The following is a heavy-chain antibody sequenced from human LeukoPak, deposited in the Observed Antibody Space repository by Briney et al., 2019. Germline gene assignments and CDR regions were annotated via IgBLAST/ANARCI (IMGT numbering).Heavy chain of an antibody. V-gene: IGHV1-2*02. D-gene: IGHD2-15*01. Sequence: ASVKVSCKASGYTFTAYYMHWVRQDPGQGLGWLGWINLNSGGTNYAQKFQGRVTMTRDTSISTAYMELSRLRSDDTAVYFCARRDCGGGTCTFDYWGQGTLVTVSS. CDR1: GYTFTAYY. J-gene: IGHJ4*02. CDR2: INLNSGGT. CDR3: ARRDCGGGTCTFDY.